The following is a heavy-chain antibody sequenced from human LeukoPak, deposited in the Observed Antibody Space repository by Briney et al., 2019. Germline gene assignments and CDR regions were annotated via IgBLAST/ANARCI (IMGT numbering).Heavy chain of an antibody. V-gene: IGHV1-46*03. CDR1: RYTFTSYY. CDR3: ARSVVGVRGVIINFPGY. Sequence: ASVKVSCKASRYTFTSYYMHWVRQAPGQGLEWMGIINPSGGSTSYAQKFQGRVTMTRDTSTSTVYMELSSLRSEDTAVYYCARSVVGVRGVIINFPGYWGQGTLVTVSS. J-gene: IGHJ4*02. CDR2: INPSGGST. D-gene: IGHD3-10*01.